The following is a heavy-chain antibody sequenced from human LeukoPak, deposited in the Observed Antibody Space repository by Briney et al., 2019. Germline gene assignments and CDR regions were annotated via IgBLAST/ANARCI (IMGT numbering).Heavy chain of an antibody. J-gene: IGHJ6*02. Sequence: ASVKVSCKASGYTFTSYGISRVRQAPGQGLEWMGWISAYNGNTNYAQKLQGRVTMTTDTSTSTAYMELRSLRSDDTAVYYCARDNWFGELSYCYYGMDVWGQGTTVTVSS. V-gene: IGHV1-18*01. CDR2: ISAYNGNT. D-gene: IGHD3-10*01. CDR3: ARDNWFGELSYCYYGMDV. CDR1: GYTFTSYG.